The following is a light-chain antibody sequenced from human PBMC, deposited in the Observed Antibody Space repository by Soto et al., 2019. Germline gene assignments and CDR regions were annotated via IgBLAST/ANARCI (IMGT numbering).Light chain of an antibody. CDR2: ATS. J-gene: IGKJ1*01. CDR3: HQFGYSPRT. Sequence: DIVLEQSPGTLSLSPGETATLSCSASQTVNSDYLAWFQQRPGQAPRLLIFATSRRATDIPDRFSGSGSGTDFTLAIRRLEPEDFAVYYCHQFGYSPRTFGQGTKVDIK. V-gene: IGKV3-20*01. CDR1: QTVNSDY.